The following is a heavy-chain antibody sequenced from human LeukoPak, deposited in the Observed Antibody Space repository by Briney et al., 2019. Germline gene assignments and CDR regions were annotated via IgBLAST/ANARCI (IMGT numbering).Heavy chain of an antibody. V-gene: IGHV1-2*02. J-gene: IGHJ4*02. CDR2: ISPNSDDT. D-gene: IGHD1-26*01. CDR3: ARVIVGATAFAY. Sequence: ASVKVSCKASRYTFVGYYIHWVRQAPGQGLEWMAWISPNSDDTNYAPKFQGRVTVTRDTSISTAYMELSRLRFDDTAVYYCARVIVGATAFAYWGQGTLVTVSS. CDR1: RYTFVGYY.